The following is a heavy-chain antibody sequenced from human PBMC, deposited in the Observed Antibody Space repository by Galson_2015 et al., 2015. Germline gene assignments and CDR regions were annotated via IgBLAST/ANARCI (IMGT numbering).Heavy chain of an antibody. CDR3: ASSRNTYYYGSGSSTDAFDI. CDR2: IYPGDSDT. D-gene: IGHD3-10*01. V-gene: IGHV5-51*01. Sequence: QSGAEVKKPGESLKISCKGSGYSFTSYWIGWVRQMPGKGLEWMGIIYPGDSDTRYSPSFQGQVTISADKPISTAYLQWSSLKASDTAMYYCASSRNTYYYGSGSSTDAFDIWGQGTMVTVSS. J-gene: IGHJ3*02. CDR1: GYSFTSYW.